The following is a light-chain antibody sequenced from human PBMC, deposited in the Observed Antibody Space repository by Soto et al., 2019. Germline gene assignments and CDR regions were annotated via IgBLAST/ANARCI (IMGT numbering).Light chain of an antibody. J-gene: IGKJ1*01. CDR2: AAS. V-gene: IGKV1-39*01. CDR3: QLSYSTPRT. CDR1: QSISSY. Sequence: DIPMTQSPSSLSASVGDRVTITCRASQSISSYLNWYQQKPGKAPKLLFYAASSLQRGVPSRYSGSGSGTDCHLTISSLQPADVATYYCQLSYSTPRTLGQGTKV.